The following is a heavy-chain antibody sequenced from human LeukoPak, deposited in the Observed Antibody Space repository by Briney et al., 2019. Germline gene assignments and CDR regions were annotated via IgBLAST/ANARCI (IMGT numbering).Heavy chain of an antibody. Sequence: ASVKVSCKASGYTFTRYYMHWVRQAPGQGREWRGVINPSGGSTSYAQKFQGRVTMTRDTSTSTVYMELSSLRSEDTAVYYCARDSGGPGDYGMDAWGQGTTVTVSS. CDR2: INPSGGST. CDR1: GYTFTRYY. J-gene: IGHJ6*02. CDR3: ARDSGGPGDYGMDA. D-gene: IGHD3-10*01. V-gene: IGHV1-46*01.